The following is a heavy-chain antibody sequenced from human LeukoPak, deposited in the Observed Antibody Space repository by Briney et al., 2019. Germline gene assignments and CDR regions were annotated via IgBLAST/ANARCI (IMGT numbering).Heavy chain of an antibody. CDR1: GFTFDDYA. D-gene: IGHD6-19*01. CDR2: ISWNSGSI. CDR3: ARAEYSSGWYNY. V-gene: IGHV3-9*01. Sequence: GGSLRLSCAASGFTFDDYAMHWVRQAPGKGLEWVSGISWNSGSIGYADSVKGRFTISRDNAKNSLYLQMNSLRAEDTAVYYCARAEYSSGWYNYWGQGTLVTVSS. J-gene: IGHJ4*02.